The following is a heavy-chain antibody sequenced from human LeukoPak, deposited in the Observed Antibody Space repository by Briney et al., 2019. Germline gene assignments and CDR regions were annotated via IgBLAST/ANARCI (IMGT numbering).Heavy chain of an antibody. D-gene: IGHD3-22*01. CDR3: ARGKSGYSP. CDR1: GYTFTENY. J-gene: IGHJ4*02. CDR2: INPHTGAA. V-gene: IGHV1-2*02. Sequence: VSVKVSCKVSGYTFTENYIHWVRQTPGRGLEWMGLINPHTGAANYTQNFQGRVTLTRDTSSSTAYMHLSSLRSDDTAVYYCARGKSGYSPWGQGTPVTVSS.